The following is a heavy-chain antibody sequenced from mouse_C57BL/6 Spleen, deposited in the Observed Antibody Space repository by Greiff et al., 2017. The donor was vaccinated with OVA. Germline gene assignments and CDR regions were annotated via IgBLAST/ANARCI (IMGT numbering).Heavy chain of an antibody. Sequence: VKLMESGPGLVAPSQSLSITCTVSGFSLTSYAISWVRQPPGKGLEWLGVIWTGGGTNYNSALKSRLSISKDNSKSQVFLKMNSLQTDDTARYYCARNYDYEVYAMDYWGQGTSVTVSS. CDR1: GFSLTSYA. CDR3: ARNYDYEVYAMDY. CDR2: IWTGGGT. J-gene: IGHJ4*01. D-gene: IGHD2-4*01. V-gene: IGHV2-9-1*01.